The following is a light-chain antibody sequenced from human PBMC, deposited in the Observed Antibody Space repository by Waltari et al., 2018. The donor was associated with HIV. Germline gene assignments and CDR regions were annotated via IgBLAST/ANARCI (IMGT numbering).Light chain of an antibody. CDR3: QQYASFSGT. CDR2: QAS. Sequence: DIRLTQSPSTLSASAGDRVAITFWAGQNVGAFLAWYQQKPGKLPKLHIFQASILEGGVPSRFSGSGSGSDFTLTINGLQSDDFATYYCQQYASFSGTFGQGTKVEI. CDR1: QNVGAF. V-gene: IGKV1-5*03. J-gene: IGKJ1*01.